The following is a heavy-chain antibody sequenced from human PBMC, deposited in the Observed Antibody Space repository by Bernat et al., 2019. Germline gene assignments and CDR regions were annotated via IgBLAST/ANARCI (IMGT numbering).Heavy chain of an antibody. CDR1: GGSISSSSYY. V-gene: IGHV4-39*01. J-gene: IGHJ4*02. CDR2: IYYSGST. Sequence: QLQLQESGPGLVKPSETLSLTCTVSGGSISSSSYYWGWIRQPPGKGLEWIGSIYYSGSTYYNPSLKSRVTISVDTSKNQFSLKLSSVTAADTAVYYCARTKHQSGQYSSSSRFDYWGQGTLVTVSS. CDR3: ARTKHQSGQYSSSSRFDY. D-gene: IGHD6-6*01.